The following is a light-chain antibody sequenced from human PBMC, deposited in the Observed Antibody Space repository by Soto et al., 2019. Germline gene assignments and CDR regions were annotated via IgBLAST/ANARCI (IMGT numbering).Light chain of an antibody. Sequence: DIQMTQSPCIVSASVGDRVTITCRASQGIARWLAWYQQKPGKAPKLLIYAASTLQTGVPSRFSGSQSGTDFTLTIISLQPEDFATYFCQQANTFPRTFGQGTKV. V-gene: IGKV1-12*01. CDR1: QGIARW. J-gene: IGKJ1*01. CDR2: AAS. CDR3: QQANTFPRT.